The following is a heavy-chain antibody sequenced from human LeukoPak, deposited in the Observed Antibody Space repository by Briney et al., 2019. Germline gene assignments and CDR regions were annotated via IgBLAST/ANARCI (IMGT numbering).Heavy chain of an antibody. CDR1: GYTFTSYT. V-gene: IGHV1-3*01. CDR3: APSGSGYCSSTNCYTHFDY. D-gene: IGHD2-2*02. Sequence: ASVTVSCKASGYTFTSYTMHWVRQAPGQRLEWMGGINAGNGNTKYSQKFQGRVTITRDTSASTAYMELSSLRSEDTAVYYCAPSGSGYCSSTNCYTHFDYWGQGTLVTVSS. J-gene: IGHJ4*02. CDR2: INAGNGNT.